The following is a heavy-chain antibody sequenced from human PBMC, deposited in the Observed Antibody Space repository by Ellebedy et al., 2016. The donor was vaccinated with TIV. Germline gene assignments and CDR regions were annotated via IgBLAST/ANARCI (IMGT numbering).Heavy chain of an antibody. CDR1: GGSFSGYH. D-gene: IGHD2-8*01. V-gene: IGHV4-34*01. Sequence: MPSETLSLTCAVSGGSFSGYHWSWFRQSPGKGLEWIGEFNHSGSSNYNPSLKSRVTISVDTSKDHLSLRLSSVTAADTAVYYCAKKTGLVRTGLVWFDPWGQGTLVTVSS. J-gene: IGHJ5*02. CDR3: AKKTGLVRTGLVWFDP. CDR2: FNHSGSS.